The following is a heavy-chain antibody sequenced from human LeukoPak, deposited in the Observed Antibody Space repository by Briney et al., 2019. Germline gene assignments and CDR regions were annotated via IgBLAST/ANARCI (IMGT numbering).Heavy chain of an antibody. CDR3: ARRAGAYSHPYDY. D-gene: IGHD4/OR15-4a*01. CDR1: GFTVSSNS. Sequence: GGSLRLSCTVSGFTVSSNSMSSVRQAPGKGLERVSFIYSDNTHYSDSVKGRFTISRDNSKNTLYLQMNSLRAEDTAVYYCARRAGAYSHPYDYWGQGTLVTVS. J-gene: IGHJ4*02. CDR2: IYSDNT. V-gene: IGHV3-53*01.